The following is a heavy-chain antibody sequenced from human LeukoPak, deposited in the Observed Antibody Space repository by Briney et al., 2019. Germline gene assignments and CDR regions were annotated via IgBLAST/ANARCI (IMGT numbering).Heavy chain of an antibody. D-gene: IGHD1-26*01. CDR1: GFTFSSYS. CDR3: GSFPVGAPLLDDY. Sequence: PGGSLRLSCAASGFTFSSYSMNWVRQAPGKGLEWVSSISSSSSYIYYADSVKGRFTISRNNAKNSLYLQMNSLRAEDTAVYYCGSFPVGAPLLDDYWGQGPLVTVSS. V-gene: IGHV3-21*01. CDR2: ISSSSSYI. J-gene: IGHJ4*02.